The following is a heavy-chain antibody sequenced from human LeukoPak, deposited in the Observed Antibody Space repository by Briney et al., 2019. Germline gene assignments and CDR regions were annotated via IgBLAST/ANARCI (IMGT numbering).Heavy chain of an antibody. V-gene: IGHV5-51*01. J-gene: IGHJ4*02. CDR2: IYPGDSDT. Sequence: GESLKISCKGSGYTFTSYWIAWGRQIPGKGLEWMGTIYPGDSDTRYSPSFQGQVTISAEKSISTAYLQWSSLKASDTAMYYCARHAAGSWSHFHYWGEGTLVTVSS. CDR1: GYTFTSYW. CDR3: ARHAAGSWSHFHY. D-gene: IGHD6-13*01.